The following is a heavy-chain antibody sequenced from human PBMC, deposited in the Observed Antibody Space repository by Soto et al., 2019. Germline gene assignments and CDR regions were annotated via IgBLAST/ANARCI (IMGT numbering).Heavy chain of an antibody. V-gene: IGHV4-59*08. CDR2: IYYSGST. CDR1: GGSISSYY. J-gene: IGHJ5*02. D-gene: IGHD2-2*01. CDR3: ARQYCSSTSCYFSTFPFSWFDP. Sequence: PSETLSLTCTVSGGSISSYYWSWIRQPPGKGLEWIGYIYYSGSTNYNPSLKSRVTISVDTSKNQFSLKLSSVTAADTAVYYCARQYCSSTSCYFSTFPFSWFDPWGQGTLVTVSS.